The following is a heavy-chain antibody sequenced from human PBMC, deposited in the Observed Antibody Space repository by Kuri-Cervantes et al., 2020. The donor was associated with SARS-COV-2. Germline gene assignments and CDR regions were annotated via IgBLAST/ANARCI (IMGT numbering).Heavy chain of an antibody. D-gene: IGHD1-26*01. J-gene: IGHJ5*02. CDR1: GGSISSYY. V-gene: IGHV4-59*01. Sequence: ESLKISCTVSGGSISSYYWSWIRQPPGKGLEWIGYIYYSGSTNYNPSLKSRVTISVDTSKNQFSLKLSSVTAADTAVYYCAREHIVGVSGSWFDPWGPGTLVTVSS. CDR3: AREHIVGVSGSWFDP. CDR2: IYYSGST.